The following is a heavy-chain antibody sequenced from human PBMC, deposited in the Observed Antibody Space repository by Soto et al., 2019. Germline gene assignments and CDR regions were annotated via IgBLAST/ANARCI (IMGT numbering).Heavy chain of an antibody. CDR2: IYYSGRT. V-gene: IGHV4-31*03. CDR3: ARAVRLGDLALGS. Sequence: QVQLQESGPGLVKPSQTLSLTCTVSGGSIDSGGHYWSWIRQHPGKGLGWIGYIYYSGRTYNNPSLKSRVTISVTSKNQFSLKLSSVTAADTAVYYCARAVRLGDLALGSWGQGTLVTVSS. D-gene: IGHD3-16*01. J-gene: IGHJ5*02. CDR1: GGSIDSGGHY.